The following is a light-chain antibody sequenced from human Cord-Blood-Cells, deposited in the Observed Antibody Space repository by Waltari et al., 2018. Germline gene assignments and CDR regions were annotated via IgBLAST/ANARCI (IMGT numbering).Light chain of an antibody. Sequence: DIQMTQSPSSLSASVGDRVTITCRASQSISSYLNWYQQKPGKAPKLLIYAASSLQSGVPSRFSGSGSGTDFTLTISSLQPEDFATYYCQQSYSTHTFGQG. CDR1: QSISSY. CDR3: QQSYSTHT. J-gene: IGKJ2*01. V-gene: IGKV1-39*01. CDR2: AAS.